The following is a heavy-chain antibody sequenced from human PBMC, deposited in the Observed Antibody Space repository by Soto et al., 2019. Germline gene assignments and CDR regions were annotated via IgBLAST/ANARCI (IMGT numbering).Heavy chain of an antibody. V-gene: IGHV1-46*01. J-gene: IGHJ6*02. CDR1: EYTFTSYY. D-gene: IGHD3-10*01. CDR2: INPSGGST. CDR3: ARGTKRYYGSGHYGMDV. Sequence: ASVKVSCKASEYTFTSYYMHWVRQAPGQGLEWMGIINPSGGSTSYAQKFQGRVTMTRDTSTSTVYMELSSLRSEDTAVYYCARGTKRYYGSGHYGMDVWGQGTTVTVSS.